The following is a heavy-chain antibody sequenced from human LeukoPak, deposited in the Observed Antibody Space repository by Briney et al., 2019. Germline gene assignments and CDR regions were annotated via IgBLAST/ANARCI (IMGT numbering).Heavy chain of an antibody. V-gene: IGHV3-13*04. D-gene: IGHD3-3*02. CDR2: IGTAGDT. CDR3: ARAGISAPDFDY. J-gene: IGHJ4*02. CDR1: GFTFSSYD. Sequence: PGGSLGLSCAASGFTFSSYDMHWVRQATGKGLEWVSAIGTAGDTYYPGSVKGRFTISRENAKNSLYLQMNSLRAGDTAVYYCARAGISAPDFDYWGQGTLVTVSS.